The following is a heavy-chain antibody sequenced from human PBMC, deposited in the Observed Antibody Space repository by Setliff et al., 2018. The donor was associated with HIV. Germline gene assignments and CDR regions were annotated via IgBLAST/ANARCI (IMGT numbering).Heavy chain of an antibody. J-gene: IGHJ4*02. V-gene: IGHV4-61*09. Sequence: SETLSLTCNVSGASITSGSYYWSWIRRPAGRGLEWIGHIYSRGPTNYNPSLRSRVIISVDTSKNQLSLSLSSVTAADTAMYYCASFFVTTVTNQDYWGQGTPVTVSS. CDR1: GASITSGSYY. D-gene: IGHD4-17*01. CDR2: IYSRGPT. CDR3: ASFFVTTVTNQDY.